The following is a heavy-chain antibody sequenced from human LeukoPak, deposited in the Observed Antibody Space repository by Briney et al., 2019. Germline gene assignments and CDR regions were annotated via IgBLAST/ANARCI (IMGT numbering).Heavy chain of an antibody. D-gene: IGHD3-10*01. Sequence: PGASLRLSCAAAGFTFSSYAMSWVRQAPGKGLEWVSAISGSGGSTYYADSVKGRFTISRDNSKNTLYLQMNSLRAEDTAVYYCAKTLGRGRGMDVWGKGTTVTVSS. CDR2: ISGSGGST. CDR1: GFTFSSYA. J-gene: IGHJ6*04. V-gene: IGHV3-23*01. CDR3: AKTLGRGRGMDV.